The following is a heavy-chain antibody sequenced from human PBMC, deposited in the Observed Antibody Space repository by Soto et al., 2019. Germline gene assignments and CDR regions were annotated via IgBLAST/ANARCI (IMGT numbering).Heavy chain of an antibody. CDR2: IYYSGST. CDR3: ARNYYDSSGSGFDNWFDP. J-gene: IGHJ5*02. D-gene: IGHD3-22*01. Sequence: TLSLTCPVSGGSISSYYWSWIRQPPGKGLEWIGYIYYSGSTNYNPSLKSRVTISVDTSKNQFSLKLSSVTAADTAVYYCARNYYDSSGSGFDNWFDPWGQGTLVTVSS. CDR1: GGSISSYY. V-gene: IGHV4-59*01.